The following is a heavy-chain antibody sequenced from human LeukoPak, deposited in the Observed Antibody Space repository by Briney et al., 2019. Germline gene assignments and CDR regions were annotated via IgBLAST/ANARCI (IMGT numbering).Heavy chain of an antibody. CDR2: IRSDGSDT. J-gene: IGHJ5*02. CDR3: ARVQFQWFDP. CDR1: GFTFSDTW. V-gene: IGHV3-74*01. D-gene: IGHD6-19*01. Sequence: PGGSLRLSCAASGFTFSDTWMHWVRQAPGEGLVWVSRIRSDGSDTRYAESVKGRFTIARDNSKNTVYLQMNTLRVEDTAVYYCARVQFQWFDPWGQGTLVTVSS.